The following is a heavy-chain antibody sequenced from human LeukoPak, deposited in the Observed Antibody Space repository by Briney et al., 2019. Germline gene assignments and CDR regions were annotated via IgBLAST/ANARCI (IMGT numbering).Heavy chain of an antibody. V-gene: IGHV4-39*01. D-gene: IGHD1-26*01. Sequence: SETLSLTCSVSGGSISSSDYYWGWVRQPPGKGLEWIGPIYYDGRTYYSPSLRSRVTISADTSENQFSLKLRSVTAADTAVYYCARGEWELLSHYWYFDLWGRGTLVTVSS. CDR2: IYYDGRT. J-gene: IGHJ2*01. CDR3: ARGEWELLSHYWYFDL. CDR1: GGSISSSDYY.